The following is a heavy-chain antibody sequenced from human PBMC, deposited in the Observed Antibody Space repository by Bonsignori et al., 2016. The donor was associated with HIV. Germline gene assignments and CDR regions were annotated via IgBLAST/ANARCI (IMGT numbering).Heavy chain of an antibody. V-gene: IGHV3-23*03. CDR3: AKNDYYGSGFYYYYYMDV. J-gene: IGHJ6*03. CDR2: IYSGGSST. Sequence: VRQAPGKGLEWVSVIYSGGSSTHYADSVKGRFTISRDNSKNTLYLQMNSLRAEDTAVYYCAKNDYYGSGFYYYYYMDVWGKGTTVTVSS. D-gene: IGHD3-10*01.